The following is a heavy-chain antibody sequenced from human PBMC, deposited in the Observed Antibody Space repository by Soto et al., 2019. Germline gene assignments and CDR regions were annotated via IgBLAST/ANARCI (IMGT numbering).Heavy chain of an antibody. V-gene: IGHV1-18*01. D-gene: IGHD6-13*01. CDR1: GYTFSRYG. Sequence: ASVKVSCKASGYTFSRYGISWVRQAPGQGLEWMGWISGYNGNTNYAQKFQGRVTMTTDAATSTAYMELRSLTSDDTAVYYCAKPSRAGSPRGYLDNWGQGTLVTVSS. CDR2: ISGYNGNT. CDR3: AKPSRAGSPRGYLDN. J-gene: IGHJ4*02.